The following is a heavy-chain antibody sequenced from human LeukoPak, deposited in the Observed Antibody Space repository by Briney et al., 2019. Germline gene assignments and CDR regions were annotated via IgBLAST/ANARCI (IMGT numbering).Heavy chain of an antibody. CDR2: IRYDGSNK. CDR1: GFTFSSYW. Sequence: GGSLRLSCAASGFTFSSYWMSWVRQAPGKGLEWVAFIRYDGSNKYYADSVKGRFTISRDNSKNTLYLQMNSLRAEDTAVYYCANSAPERYFDWLWRYWGQGTLVTVSS. V-gene: IGHV3-30*02. CDR3: ANSAPERYFDWLWRY. J-gene: IGHJ4*02. D-gene: IGHD3-9*01.